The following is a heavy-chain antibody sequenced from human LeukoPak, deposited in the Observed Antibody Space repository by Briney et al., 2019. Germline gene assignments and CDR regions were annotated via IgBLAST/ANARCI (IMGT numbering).Heavy chain of an antibody. CDR3: ARVGYSYGLDAFDI. D-gene: IGHD5-18*01. CDR2: IWCDGSNK. V-gene: IGHV3-33*01. CDR1: GFTFSSYG. J-gene: IGHJ3*02. Sequence: GGPLRLSCAASGFTFSSYGMHWVRQATGKGLEWVAVIWCDGSNKYYADSVKGRFTISRDNSKNTLYLQMNSLRAEDTAVYYCARVGYSYGLDAFDIWGQGTMVTVPS.